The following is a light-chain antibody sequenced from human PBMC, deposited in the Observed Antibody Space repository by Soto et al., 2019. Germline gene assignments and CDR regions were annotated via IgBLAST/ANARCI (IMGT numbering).Light chain of an antibody. CDR2: GAS. CDR3: QQYGYSPYT. J-gene: IGKJ2*01. V-gene: IGKV3-20*01. Sequence: IVLTQSPGTLSLSPGDRATLSCRASRSVTSRYLAWYQQKPGQAPRLLIYGASSRATGIPDRFSGSGSGTDFTLTISRLEPEDFAVYYWQQYGYSPYTFGQGTKLEIK. CDR1: RSVTSRY.